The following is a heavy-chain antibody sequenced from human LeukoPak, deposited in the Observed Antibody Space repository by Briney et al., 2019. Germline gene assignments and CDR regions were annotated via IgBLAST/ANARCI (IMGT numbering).Heavy chain of an antibody. J-gene: IGHJ4*02. CDR1: GGSISSYY. V-gene: IGHV4-59*01. CDR3: AKVAAAGLISS. D-gene: IGHD6-13*01. CDR2: IYYSGSS. Sequence: SETLSLTCTVSGGSISSYYWSWIRQPPGKGLEWIGYIYYSGSSNYSPSLKSRVTISVDTSKNQFSLKLSSVTAADTAVYYCAKVAAAGLISSWGQGILVTVSS.